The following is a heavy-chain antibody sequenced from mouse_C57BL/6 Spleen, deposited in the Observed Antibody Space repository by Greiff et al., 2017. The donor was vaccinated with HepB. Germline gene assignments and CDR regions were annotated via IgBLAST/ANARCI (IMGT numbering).Heavy chain of an antibody. J-gene: IGHJ2*01. D-gene: IGHD1-1*01. CDR2: IYPGDGDT. CDR1: GYAFSSYW. Sequence: VQLQQSGAELVKPGASVKISCKASGYAFSSYWMNWAKQRPGKGLEWIGQIYPGDGDTNYNGKFKGKATLTADKSSSTAYMQLNSLTSEDSAVYFGARRGNYGSSPHYFDYWGQGTTLTVSS. CDR3: ARRGNYGSSPHYFDY. V-gene: IGHV1-80*01.